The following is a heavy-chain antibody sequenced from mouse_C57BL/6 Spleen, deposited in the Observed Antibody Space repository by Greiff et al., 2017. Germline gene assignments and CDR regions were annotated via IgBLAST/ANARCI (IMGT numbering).Heavy chain of an antibody. CDR3: ARPYGYDGRDWYFDV. V-gene: IGHV1-47*01. D-gene: IGHD2-2*01. J-gene: IGHJ1*03. CDR2: FHPYNDDT. CDR1: GYTFTTYP. Sequence: VQRVESGAELVKPGASVKMSCKASGYTFTTYPIEWMKQNHGKSLEWIGNFHPYNDDTKYNEKFKGKATLTVEKSSSTVYLGLSRLTSDDSAVYYCARPYGYDGRDWYFDVWGTGTTVTVSS.